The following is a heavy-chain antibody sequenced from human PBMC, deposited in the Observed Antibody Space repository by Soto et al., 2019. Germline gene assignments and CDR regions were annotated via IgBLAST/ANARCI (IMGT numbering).Heavy chain of an antibody. CDR1: GFTFSSYA. D-gene: IGHD6-19*01. CDR3: ANGESGAGTESAYYYYYMDV. J-gene: IGHJ6*03. V-gene: IGHV3-23*01. CDR2: ISGSGGST. Sequence: GGSLRLSCAASGFTFSSYAMSWVRQAPGKGLEWVSAISGSGGSTYYADSVKGRFTISRDNSKNTLYLQMNSLRAENTAGYDGANGESGAGTESAYYYYYMDVWGKGTTVTVSS.